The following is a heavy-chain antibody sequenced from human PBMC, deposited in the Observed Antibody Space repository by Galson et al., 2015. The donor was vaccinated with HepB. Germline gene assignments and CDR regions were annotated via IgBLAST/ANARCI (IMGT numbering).Heavy chain of an antibody. Sequence: SVKVSCKASGYTFTSYAMHWVRQAPGQRLEWMGWINAGNGNTKYSQKFQGRVTITRDTSASTAYMELSSLRSEDTAVYYCARVKIAAAGETYFDYWGQGTLVTVSS. D-gene: IGHD6-13*01. CDR3: ARVKIAAAGETYFDY. CDR2: INAGNGNT. V-gene: IGHV1-3*01. J-gene: IGHJ4*02. CDR1: GYTFTSYA.